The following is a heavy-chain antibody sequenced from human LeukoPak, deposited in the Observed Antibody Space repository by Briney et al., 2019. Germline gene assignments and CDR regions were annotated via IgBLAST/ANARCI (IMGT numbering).Heavy chain of an antibody. CDR2: ISSSSSTI. CDR3: AAKNPHY. Sequence: GGSLRLSCAASGFTFSSYSMNWVRQAPGKGLEWVSYISSSSSTIYCADSVKGRFTISRDNSKNTLYLQMNSLRAEDTAVYYCAAKNPHYWGQGTLVTVSS. D-gene: IGHD1-14*01. CDR1: GFTFSSYS. J-gene: IGHJ4*02. V-gene: IGHV3-48*01.